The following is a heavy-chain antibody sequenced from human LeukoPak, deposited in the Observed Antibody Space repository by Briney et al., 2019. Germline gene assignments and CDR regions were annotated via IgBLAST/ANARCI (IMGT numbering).Heavy chain of an antibody. V-gene: IGHV3-11*04. CDR3: AREDYYSSGSYYHYYYGLDV. CDR1: GFTFSDYY. D-gene: IGHD3-10*01. CDR2: ISSSSSTI. Sequence: PGGSLRLSCAASGFTFSDYYMSWIRQAPGKGLEWVSYISSSSSTIYYADSVKGRFTISRDDAKNSLYLQMNSLRAEDTAVYYCAREDYYSSGSYYHYYYGLDVWGQGTTVTVSS. J-gene: IGHJ6*02.